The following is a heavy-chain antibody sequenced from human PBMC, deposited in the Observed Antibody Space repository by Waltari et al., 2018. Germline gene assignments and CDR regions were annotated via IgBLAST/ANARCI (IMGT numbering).Heavy chain of an antibody. D-gene: IGHD3-9*01. CDR2: ISYDGSNK. V-gene: IGHV3-30-3*01. CDR1: GFTFSSYA. Sequence: QVQLVESGGGVVQPGRSLRLSCAASGFTFSSYAMQWVRQAPGKGLEWVAVISYDGSNKYYADSVKGRFTISRDNSKNTLYLQMNSLRAEDTAVYYCARGEFDWLPLGDYWGQGTLVTVSS. CDR3: ARGEFDWLPLGDY. J-gene: IGHJ4*02.